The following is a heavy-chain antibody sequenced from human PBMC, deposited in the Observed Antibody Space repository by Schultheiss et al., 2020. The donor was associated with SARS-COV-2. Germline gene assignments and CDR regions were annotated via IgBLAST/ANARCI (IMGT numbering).Heavy chain of an antibody. V-gene: IGHV4-61*01. J-gene: IGHJ6*02. D-gene: IGHD2-2*01. Sequence: SETLSLTCTVSGGSVSSGSDHWSWIRQPPGKGLEWIGSIYHSGSTNYNPSLKSRVTISVDTSKNQFSLKLSSVTAADTAVYYCAREVYQPGGAWYYYYGMDVWGQGTTVTVSS. CDR1: GGSVSSGSDH. CDR3: AREVYQPGGAWYYYYGMDV. CDR2: IYHSGST.